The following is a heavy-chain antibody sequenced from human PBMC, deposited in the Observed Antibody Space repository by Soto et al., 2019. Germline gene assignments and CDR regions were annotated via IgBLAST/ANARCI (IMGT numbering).Heavy chain of an antibody. D-gene: IGHD6-13*01. CDR3: ARQAAAPGIDLWFDP. V-gene: IGHV4-39*01. J-gene: IGHJ5*02. Sequence: PSETXSLTCNVSGGSISSSRSYWAWFRQPPGKELEWIANIFYAGNTYYNPSLKSRVTVSVDTSKNQFSLKLDSVTAADTAVYYCARQAAAPGIDLWFDPWGQGTLVTVSS. CDR1: GGSISSSRSY. CDR2: IFYAGNT.